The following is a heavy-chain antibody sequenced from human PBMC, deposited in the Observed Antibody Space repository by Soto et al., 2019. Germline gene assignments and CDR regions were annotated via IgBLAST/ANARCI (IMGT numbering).Heavy chain of an antibody. CDR2: IYYSGST. D-gene: IGHD3-10*01. Sequence: QLQLQESGPGLVKPSETLSLTCTVSGGSISSSSYYWGWIRQPPGKGLEWIGSIYYSGSTYYNPSLKSRVTIPVDTFKNQFSLKLSSVTAADTAVYYCARHGGPNLFDPWGQGTLVTVSS. J-gene: IGHJ5*02. CDR3: ARHGGPNLFDP. V-gene: IGHV4-39*01. CDR1: GGSISSSSYY.